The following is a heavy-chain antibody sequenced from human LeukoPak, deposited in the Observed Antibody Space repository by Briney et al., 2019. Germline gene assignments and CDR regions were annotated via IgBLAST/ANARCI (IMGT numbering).Heavy chain of an antibody. J-gene: IGHJ3*02. V-gene: IGHV4-61*02. CDR2: IYTSGST. CDR3: ARGPYKYDNSGAFDI. Sequence: SETLSLTCTVSGDSISSGDYYWSWFRQPAGKGLEWIGRIYTSGSTNYNPSLKSRVSLSVDTSGNQFSLKLSSLTAADTAVFYCARGPYKYDNSGAFDIWGQGTMVTVSS. D-gene: IGHD3-22*01. CDR1: GDSISSGDYY.